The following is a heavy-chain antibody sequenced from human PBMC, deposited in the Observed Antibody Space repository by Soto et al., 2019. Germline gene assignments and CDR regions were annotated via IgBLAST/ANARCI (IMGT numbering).Heavy chain of an antibody. CDR2: IIPILGIA. V-gene: IGHV1-69*02. CDR3: ARNLKGTMVSDY. D-gene: IGHD3-10*01. Sequence: ASVKVSCKASGGTFSSYTISWVRQAPGQGLEWMGRIIPILGIANYAQKFQGRVTITADKSTSTDYMELSSLRSEDTAVYYCARNLKGTMVSDYWGQGTLVTVSS. CDR1: GGTFSSYT. J-gene: IGHJ4*02.